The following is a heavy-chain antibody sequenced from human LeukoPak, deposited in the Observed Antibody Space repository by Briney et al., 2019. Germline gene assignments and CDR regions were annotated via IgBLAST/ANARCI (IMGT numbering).Heavy chain of an antibody. Sequence: VKVSCKASGGTFSSYAISWVRQAPGQGLEWMGRIIPILGIANYAQKFQGRVTVTADKSTSTAYMELSSLRSEDTAVYYCARDYPSGYDGRGFDPWGQGTLVTVSS. V-gene: IGHV1-69*04. J-gene: IGHJ5*02. CDR3: ARDYPSGYDGRGFDP. D-gene: IGHD5-12*01. CDR1: GGTFSSYA. CDR2: IIPILGIA.